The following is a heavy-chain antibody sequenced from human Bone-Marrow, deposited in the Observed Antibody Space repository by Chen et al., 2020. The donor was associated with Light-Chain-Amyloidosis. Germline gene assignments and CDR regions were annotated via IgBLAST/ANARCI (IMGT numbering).Heavy chain of an antibody. CDR1: GTTFNNYA. V-gene: IGHV1-69*13. CDR3: ARARRKSDWELRYFLDV. Sequence: QVQLVQSGAEVKKPGSSVKVSCKASGTTFNNYAFYWVRQAPGQGLEWMGKIIPSFGTTNYAQKFQGRVTITADESTTTIHMELTSLKSEDAAVYYCARARRKSDWELRYFLDVWGNGTTVTVSS. D-gene: IGHD3-10*01. CDR2: IIPSFGTT. J-gene: IGHJ6*03.